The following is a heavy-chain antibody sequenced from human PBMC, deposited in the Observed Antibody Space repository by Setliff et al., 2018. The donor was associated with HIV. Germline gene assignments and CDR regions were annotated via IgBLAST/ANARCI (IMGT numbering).Heavy chain of an antibody. Sequence: ASVKVSCKASGYTFTSYYMHWVRQAPGQGLEWMGIINPSGGSTNYAQKFQGRVTITRDTSTSTVYMELSSLRSEDTAVYYCARAGRSGSYSHYYYYYMDVWGKGTTVTVSS. CDR1: GYTFTSYY. D-gene: IGHD1-26*01. CDR3: ARAGRSGSYSHYYYYYMDV. CDR2: INPSGGST. V-gene: IGHV1-46*01. J-gene: IGHJ6*03.